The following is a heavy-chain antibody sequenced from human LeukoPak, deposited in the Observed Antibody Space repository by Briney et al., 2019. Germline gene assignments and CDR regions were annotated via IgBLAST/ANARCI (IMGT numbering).Heavy chain of an antibody. Sequence: GGSLRLSCAASGFTFSSYWMSWVRQAPGKGLEWVANIKQDGSEKYYVDSVKGRFTVSRDNAKNSLYLQMNSLTAADTAVYYCARVLGGAFDIWGQGTMVTVSS. CDR2: IKQDGSEK. V-gene: IGHV3-7*01. J-gene: IGHJ3*02. CDR1: GFTFSSYW. D-gene: IGHD2-15*01. CDR3: ARVLGGAFDI.